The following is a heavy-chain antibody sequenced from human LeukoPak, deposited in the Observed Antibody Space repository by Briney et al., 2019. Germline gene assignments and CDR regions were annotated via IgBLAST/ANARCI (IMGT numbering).Heavy chain of an antibody. CDR1: GFTFSSYD. D-gene: IGHD3-22*01. CDR2: IGTAGDT. J-gene: IGHJ4*02. V-gene: IGHV3-13*01. Sequence: GGSLRLSCAASGFTFSSYDMHWVRQAAGKGLEWVSAIGTAGDTYYPGSVTGRFTISRENAKNSLYLQMNSLRAGDTAVYYCARAGHYDSSGYYSFDYWGQGTLVTVSS. CDR3: ARAGHYDSSGYYSFDY.